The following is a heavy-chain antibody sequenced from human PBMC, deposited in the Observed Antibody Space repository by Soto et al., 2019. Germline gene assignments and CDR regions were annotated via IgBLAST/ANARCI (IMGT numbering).Heavy chain of an antibody. Sequence: QVQLVQSGAEVKKPGSSVKVSCKASGGSFSRYAFSWVRQAPGQGIEWMGGIIPMLGTANYAQKFQGRVTITVDESTTTAFMELSRLRSDDTAVYYCARVLYGDGDYFDYWGQGSLVTVSS. CDR3: ARVLYGDGDYFDY. J-gene: IGHJ4*02. CDR1: GGSFSRYA. V-gene: IGHV1-69*01. D-gene: IGHD4-17*01. CDR2: IIPMLGTA.